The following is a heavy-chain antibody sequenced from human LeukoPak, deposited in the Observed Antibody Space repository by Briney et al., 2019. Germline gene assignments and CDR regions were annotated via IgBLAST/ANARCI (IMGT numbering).Heavy chain of an antibody. V-gene: IGHV4-59*01. CDR2: IYYSGST. CDR3: ARSVGGWYYFDY. Sequence: SETLSLTCTVSGGSISSYYWSWIRQPPGKGLEWIGYIYYSGSTNYNPSLKSRVTISVDTSKNRFSLKLSSVTAADTAVYYCARSVGGWYYFDYWGQGTLVTVSS. D-gene: IGHD6-19*01. J-gene: IGHJ4*02. CDR1: GGSISSYY.